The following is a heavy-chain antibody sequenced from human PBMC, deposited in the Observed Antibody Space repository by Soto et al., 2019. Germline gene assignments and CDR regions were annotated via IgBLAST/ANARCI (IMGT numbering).Heavy chain of an antibody. Sequence: GGSLRLSCAASGFPFSSYAMTWVRQAPGKGLEWVSGISGSGTNTYDADSVKGRFTISRDKSKNTLYLQMNSLRADDTAVYYCAKSLSASPNYFFDSWGQGTLVTVSS. CDR2: ISGSGTNT. D-gene: IGHD1-1*01. J-gene: IGHJ4*02. CDR3: AKSLSASPNYFFDS. CDR1: GFPFSSYA. V-gene: IGHV3-23*01.